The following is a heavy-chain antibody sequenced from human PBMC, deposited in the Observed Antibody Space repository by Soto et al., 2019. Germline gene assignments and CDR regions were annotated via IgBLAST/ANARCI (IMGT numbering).Heavy chain of an antibody. Sequence: EVQLVESGGGLFQPGGSLRLSCAASGFIFSGHWMGWVRQAPGKGLEWVANINKDGSEVKYVDSVKGRFCASRDNAKNSLYLQTSSLRAEDTAVYFCTRHGFFTFDYWGQGSLVTVSS. V-gene: IGHV3-7*01. J-gene: IGHJ4*02. D-gene: IGHD4-17*01. CDR1: GFIFSGHW. CDR2: INKDGSEV. CDR3: TRHGFFTFDY.